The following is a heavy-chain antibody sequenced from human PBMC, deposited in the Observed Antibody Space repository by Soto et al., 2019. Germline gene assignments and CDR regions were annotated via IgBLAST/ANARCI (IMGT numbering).Heavy chain of an antibody. CDR3: AHSVFSGGSCYPNYFDY. V-gene: IGHV2-5*02. J-gene: IGHJ4*02. CDR1: GFSLSTRGLG. Sequence: SGPTLVNPTQTLTLTCTFSGFSLSTRGLGVGWIRQPPGKALEWLALIYWDDDKRYSPSLKSRLTITKDTSKNQVVLTLTTLDPVDTDTYYCAHSVFSGGSCYPNYFDYWGRGTLGADSS. D-gene: IGHD2-15*01. CDR2: IYWDDDK.